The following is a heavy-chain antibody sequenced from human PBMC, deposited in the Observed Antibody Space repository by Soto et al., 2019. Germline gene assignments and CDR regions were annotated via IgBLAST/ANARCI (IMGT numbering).Heavy chain of an antibody. CDR3: AKDSGVEYQLLCWFDP. CDR1: GFTFSSYA. V-gene: IGHV3-23*01. Sequence: GGSLRLSCAASGFTFSSYAMSWVRQAPGKGLEWVSAISGSGGSTYYADSVKGRFTISRDNSKNTLYLQMNSLRAEDTAVYYCAKDSGVEYQLLCWFDPWGQGTLVTVSS. J-gene: IGHJ5*02. CDR2: ISGSGGST. D-gene: IGHD2-2*01.